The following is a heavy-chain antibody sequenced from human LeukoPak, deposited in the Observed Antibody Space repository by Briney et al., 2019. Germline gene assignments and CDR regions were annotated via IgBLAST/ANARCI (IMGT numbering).Heavy chain of an antibody. CDR3: AKGIGYFDY. J-gene: IGHJ4*02. CDR1: GLNFDNSG. CDR2: ISYDGSNK. V-gene: IGHV3-30*18. Sequence: GRSLRLSCTASGLNFDNSGMSWVRQAPGKGLEWVAVISYDGSNKYYADSVKGRFTISRDNSKNTLYLQMNSLRAEDTAVYYCAKGIGYFDYWGQGTLVTVSS. D-gene: IGHD2-15*01.